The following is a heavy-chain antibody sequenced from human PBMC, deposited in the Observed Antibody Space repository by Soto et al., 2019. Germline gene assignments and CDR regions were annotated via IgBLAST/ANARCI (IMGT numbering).Heavy chain of an antibody. D-gene: IGHD6-19*01. V-gene: IGHV5-10-1*01. J-gene: IGHJ6*02. CDR1: GYSFTSYW. Sequence: GESLKISCKGSGYSFTSYWISWVRQMPGKGLEWMGRIDPSDSYTNYSPSFQGHVTISADKSISTAYLQWTSLKASDTAMYYCARSRRGAYSSGWHSPSGYYNYGIDVWGQGTKVTVSS. CDR2: IDPSDSYT. CDR3: ARSRRGAYSSGWHSPSGYYNYGIDV.